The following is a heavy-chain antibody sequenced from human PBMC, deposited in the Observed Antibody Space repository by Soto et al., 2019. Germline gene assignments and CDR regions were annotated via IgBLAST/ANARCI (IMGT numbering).Heavy chain of an antibody. V-gene: IGHV4-34*01. CDR3: ARGGSSDWQVAVDI. CDR2: IKHGGSS. J-gene: IGHJ3*02. CDR1: AGSFSHYY. Sequence: QVKQQPWGAGVLKPSETLSLTCTVYAGSFSHYYWNWIRQSPGKGLVWIGKIKHGGSSSYNPSLRSRVAISVDMSKNQFSLTLSSVTAADTGVYYCARGGSSDWQVAVDIWGQGTMVPVSS. D-gene: IGHD6-19*01.